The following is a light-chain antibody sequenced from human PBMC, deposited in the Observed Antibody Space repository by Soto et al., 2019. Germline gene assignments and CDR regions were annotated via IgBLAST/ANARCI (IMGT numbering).Light chain of an antibody. CDR1: SSDIGAHNF. J-gene: IGLJ1*01. V-gene: IGLV2-14*03. CDR2: EVI. CDR3: NSYTTSNTFV. Sequence: QSGLTQPASVFGSPGQAITVSCRGTSSDIGAHNFVSWYQQHPGKAPKLIIYEVINRPSGVSDRFSGSKSGNTASLTISGLQSEDEADYYCNSYTTSNTFVFGSGTKVTVL.